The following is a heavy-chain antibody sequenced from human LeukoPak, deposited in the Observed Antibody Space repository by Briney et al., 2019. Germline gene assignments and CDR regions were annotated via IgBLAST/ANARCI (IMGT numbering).Heavy chain of an antibody. CDR3: VREGEGPLSKDFDY. J-gene: IGHJ4*02. D-gene: IGHD2/OR15-2a*01. CDR2: IGPHSTFT. CDR1: GFTFTDHY. V-gene: IGHV1-2*02. Sequence: GPVKVSCKSSGFTFTDHYIHWVRQGPGQGLEWMGYIGPHSTFTSSPQEFQGRVTMTRDASMSTAYMEPTRLTSDDTAVYYCVREGEGPLSKDFDYWGQGTLVTVSS.